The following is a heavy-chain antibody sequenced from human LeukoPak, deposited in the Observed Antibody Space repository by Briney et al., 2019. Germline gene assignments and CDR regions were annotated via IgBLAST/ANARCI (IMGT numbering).Heavy chain of an antibody. J-gene: IGHJ4*02. CDR2: IHLDGRT. V-gene: IGHV4-4*02. CDR1: GGXVINTNC. Sequence: SETLSLTCAVSGGXVINTNCWTWVRQPPGKGLEWIGEIHLDGRTNYNPSVESRLTMSVDVSENQVSLKLTSVTAADTAVYYCAREGGFYRPLDYSGQGTLVTVSS. D-gene: IGHD3-3*01. CDR3: AREGGFYRPLDY.